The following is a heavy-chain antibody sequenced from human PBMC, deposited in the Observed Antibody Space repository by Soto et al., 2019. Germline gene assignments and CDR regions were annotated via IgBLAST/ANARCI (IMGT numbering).Heavy chain of an antibody. D-gene: IGHD6-13*01. J-gene: IGHJ6*03. Sequence: SETLSLTRTFSGGSISSGGYYWSWIRQHPGKGLEWIGYIYYSGSTYYNPSLKSRVTISVDTSKNQFSLKLSSVTAADTAVYYCARGIAAAGPYYYYYYYMDVWGKGTTVTVSS. CDR2: IYYSGST. CDR1: GGSISSGGYY. CDR3: ARGIAAAGPYYYYYYYMDV. V-gene: IGHV4-31*03.